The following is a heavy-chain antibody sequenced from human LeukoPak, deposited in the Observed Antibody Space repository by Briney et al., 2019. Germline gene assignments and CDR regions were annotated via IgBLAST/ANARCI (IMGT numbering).Heavy chain of an antibody. CDR3: AKDMGTSADSPDAFDI. CDR1: GFTFSSYA. J-gene: IGHJ3*02. Sequence: GGSLRLSCAASGFTFSSYAMSWVRQAPGKGLEWVSGISWNSGSIGYAGSVKGRFTISRDNAKNSLYLQMKSLRAEDTALYYCAKDMGTSADSPDAFDIWGQGTMVTVSS. D-gene: IGHD2-21*01. CDR2: ISWNSGSI. V-gene: IGHV3-9*01.